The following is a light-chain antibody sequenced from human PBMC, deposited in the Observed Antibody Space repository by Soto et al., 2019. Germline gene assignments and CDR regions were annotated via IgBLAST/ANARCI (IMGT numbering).Light chain of an antibody. Sequence: EIVLTQSPATLSLSPGERATLSCRAGQSVSSHLAWFQQTPGQATRLLIYDASSTATGIQASCSGRASGADFTLTISSLEPEDFADYYCQQRSSAITFGQGTRLEIK. CDR2: DAS. CDR1: QSVSSH. V-gene: IGKV3-11*01. CDR3: QQRSSAIT. J-gene: IGKJ5*01.